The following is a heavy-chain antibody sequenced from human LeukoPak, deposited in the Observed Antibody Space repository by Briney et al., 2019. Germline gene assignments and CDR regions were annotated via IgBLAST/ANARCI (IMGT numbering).Heavy chain of an antibody. Sequence: PSETLSLTCTVSGGSISSYYWSWIRQPPGKGLERIGYIYYSGSTNYNPSLKSRVTISVDTSKNQFSLKLSSVTAADTAVYYCAREDYDILTGLIDWGQGTLVTVSS. D-gene: IGHD3-9*01. CDR2: IYYSGST. CDR1: GGSISSYY. CDR3: AREDYDILTGLID. V-gene: IGHV4-59*01. J-gene: IGHJ4*02.